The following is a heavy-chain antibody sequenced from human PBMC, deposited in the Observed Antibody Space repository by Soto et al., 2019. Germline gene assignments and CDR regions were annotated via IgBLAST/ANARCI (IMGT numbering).Heavy chain of an antibody. CDR2: IYYSGST. CDR1: GGSISSYY. CDR3: ARALYYYDSSGDSYGMDF. Sequence: SETLSLTCTVSGGSISSYYWGWIRQPPGKGLEWIGSIYYSGSTYYNPSLKSRVTISVDTSKNQFSLKLSAVTAADTAVYYCARALYYYDSSGDSYGMDFRAQGTTVTVSS. J-gene: IGHJ6*02. V-gene: IGHV4-39*01. D-gene: IGHD3-22*01.